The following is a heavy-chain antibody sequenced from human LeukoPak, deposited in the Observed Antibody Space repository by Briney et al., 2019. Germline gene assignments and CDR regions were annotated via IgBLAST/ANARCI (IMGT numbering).Heavy chain of an antibody. D-gene: IGHD1-26*01. Sequence: GASVKVSCKASGYTFTSYDINWVRQATGQGLEWMGWMNPNSGNTDYAQKFQGRFTITINTSISTAYMELSSLRSEDTAVYYCAKGDTTWELPHDYWGQGTLVTVSS. J-gene: IGHJ4*02. CDR1: GYTFTSYD. V-gene: IGHV1-8*03. CDR3: AKGDTTWELPHDY. CDR2: MNPNSGNT.